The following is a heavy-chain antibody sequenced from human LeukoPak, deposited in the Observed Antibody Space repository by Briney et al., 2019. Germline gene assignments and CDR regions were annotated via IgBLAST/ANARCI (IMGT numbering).Heavy chain of an antibody. J-gene: IGHJ1*01. Sequence: ASAKVSCKVSEYTLTELSMHWVRQAPGKGLEWMGGFDPEDGETIYAQKFQGRVTMTEDTSTDIAYMELSSLRSEDTAMYYCATVSYYYDSSGYQGYFQHWGQGTLVTVSS. CDR3: ATVSYYYDSSGYQGYFQH. CDR2: FDPEDGET. V-gene: IGHV1-24*01. D-gene: IGHD3-22*01. CDR1: EYTLTELS.